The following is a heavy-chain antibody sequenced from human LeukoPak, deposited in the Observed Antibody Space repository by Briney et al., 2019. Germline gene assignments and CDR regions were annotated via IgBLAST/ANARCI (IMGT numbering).Heavy chain of an antibody. CDR2: ISGSGGST. J-gene: IGHJ4*02. V-gene: IGHV3-23*01. D-gene: IGHD1-26*01. Sequence: GASLRLSCAASGFTFSSYAMSWVRQAPGKGLEWVSAISGSGGSTYYADPVKGRFAISRDNSKNTLYLQMNSLRAEDTAVYYCAKVGDLSESFYHFDYWGQGTLVTVSS. CDR1: GFTFSSYA. CDR3: AKVGDLSESFYHFDY.